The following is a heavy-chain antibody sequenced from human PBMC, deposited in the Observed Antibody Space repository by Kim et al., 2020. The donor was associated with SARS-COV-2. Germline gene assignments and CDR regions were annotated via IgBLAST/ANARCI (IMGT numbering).Heavy chain of an antibody. V-gene: IGHV3-74*01. J-gene: IGHJ1*01. Sequence: VKGRFTISRDNAKNTLYLQMNSLRPEDTAVYYCARAGDYDISGYYGFLHHWGQGALVTVSS. D-gene: IGHD3-22*01. CDR3: ARAGDYDISGYYGFLHH.